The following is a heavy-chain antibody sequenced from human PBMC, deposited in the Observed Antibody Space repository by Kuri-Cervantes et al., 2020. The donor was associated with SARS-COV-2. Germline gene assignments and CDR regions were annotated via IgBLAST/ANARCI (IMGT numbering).Heavy chain of an antibody. CDR1: GYSISSSSYY. D-gene: IGHD7-27*01. CDR3: ARILGILDY. CDR2: IYYSGST. Sequence: SETLSLTCTVSGYSISSSSYYWGWIRQPPGKGLEWIGSIYYSGSTYYNPSLKSRVTISVDTSKNQFSLKLSSVTAADTAVYYCARILGILDYWGQGTLVTVSS. V-gene: IGHV4-39*01. J-gene: IGHJ4*02.